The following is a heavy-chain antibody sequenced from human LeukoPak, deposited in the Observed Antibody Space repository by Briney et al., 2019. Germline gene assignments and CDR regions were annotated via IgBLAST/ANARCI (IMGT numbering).Heavy chain of an antibody. D-gene: IGHD5-12*01. Sequence: GGSLRLSCAASGFTFSSYAMHWVRQAPGKGLEWVAVISYDGSNKYYADSVKGRFTISRDNSKNTLYLQMNSLRAEDTAVYYCAREDSGYDYWGQGTLVTVSS. CDR1: GFTFSSYA. J-gene: IGHJ4*02. CDR2: ISYDGSNK. CDR3: AREDSGYDY. V-gene: IGHV3-30-3*01.